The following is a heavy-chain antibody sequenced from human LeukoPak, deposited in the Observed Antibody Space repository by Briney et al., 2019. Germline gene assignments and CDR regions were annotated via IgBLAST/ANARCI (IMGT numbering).Heavy chain of an antibody. CDR2: ISAHNGNT. CDR1: GYTFTSYA. Sequence: ASVKVSCKASGYTFTSYAMHWVRQAPGQRLEWMAWISAHNGNTHYAQKFHDRVTMTTDTSTSTAYMELRSLRSDDTAVYYCARPRLDYGDYGLPFEFWGQGTLVTVSS. D-gene: IGHD4-17*01. J-gene: IGHJ4*02. CDR3: ARPRLDYGDYGLPFEF. V-gene: IGHV1-3*01.